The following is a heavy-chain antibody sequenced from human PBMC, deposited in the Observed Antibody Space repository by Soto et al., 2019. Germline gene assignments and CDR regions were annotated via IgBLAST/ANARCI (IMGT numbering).Heavy chain of an antibody. CDR1: GFTFSSYS. D-gene: IGHD2-8*02. CDR2: ISSSSSYI. Sequence: EVQLVESGGGLVKPGGSLRLSCAASGFTFSSYSMNWVRQAPGKGLEWVSSISSSSSYIYYADSVKGRFTISRDNAKNSLYLQMNSLRAEDTAVYYCARDQVTGITPYYFDYWGQGTLVTVSS. J-gene: IGHJ4*02. V-gene: IGHV3-21*01. CDR3: ARDQVTGITPYYFDY.